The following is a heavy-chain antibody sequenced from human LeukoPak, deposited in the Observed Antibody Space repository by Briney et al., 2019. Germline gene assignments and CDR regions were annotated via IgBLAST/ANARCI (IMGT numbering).Heavy chain of an antibody. CDR1: GFTFSSYA. Sequence: GGSLRLSCAASGFTFSSYAMSWVRQAPGKGLEWVSAISGSGGSTYYAASVKGRFTISRDNSKNTLYLQMNSLRAEDAAVYYCAKRGNAMVLVDYWGQGTLVTVSS. D-gene: IGHD2-8*02. J-gene: IGHJ4*02. CDR2: ISGSGGST. CDR3: AKRGNAMVLVDY. V-gene: IGHV3-23*01.